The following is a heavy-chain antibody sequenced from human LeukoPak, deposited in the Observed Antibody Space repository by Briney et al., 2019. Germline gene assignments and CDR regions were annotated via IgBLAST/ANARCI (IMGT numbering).Heavy chain of an antibody. CDR1: GYTSTGYY. D-gene: IGHD3-22*01. J-gene: IGHJ4*02. Sequence: ASVKVSCKASGYTSTGYYMHWVRQAPGQGLEWMGWINPNSGGTNYAQKFQGRVTMTRDTSISTAYMELSRLRSDDTAVYYCARGDDSSDPDFDYWGQGTLVTVSS. V-gene: IGHV1-2*02. CDR2: INPNSGGT. CDR3: ARGDDSSDPDFDY.